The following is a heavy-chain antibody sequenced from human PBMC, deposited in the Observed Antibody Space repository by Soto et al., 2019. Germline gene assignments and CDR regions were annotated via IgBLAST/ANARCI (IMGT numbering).Heavy chain of an antibody. CDR3: ARAWEQQLNPNSYYGMDV. CDR2: IIPIFGTA. Sequence: SVKVSCKASGGTFSSYAISWVRQAPGQGLEWMGGIIPIFGTANYAQKFQGRVTITADESTSTAYMELSSLRSEDTAVYYCARAWEQQLNPNSYYGMDVWGQGTTVTVS. V-gene: IGHV1-69*13. J-gene: IGHJ6*02. CDR1: GGTFSSYA. D-gene: IGHD6-13*01.